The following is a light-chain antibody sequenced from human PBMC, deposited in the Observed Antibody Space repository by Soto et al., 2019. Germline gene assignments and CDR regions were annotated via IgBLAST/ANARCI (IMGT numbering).Light chain of an antibody. J-gene: IGKJ2*01. CDR2: GAS. CDR3: HQRDKWPPT. CDR1: QSVGSY. Sequence: EIVLTQSPATLSLSPGERATLSCRASQSVGSYLAWYQHKPGQAPRLLIYGASNRATDIPGRFSGRGSGTDFTLTISSLESGDSAVYYCHQRDKWPPTFGQGTKLEIK. V-gene: IGKV3-11*01.